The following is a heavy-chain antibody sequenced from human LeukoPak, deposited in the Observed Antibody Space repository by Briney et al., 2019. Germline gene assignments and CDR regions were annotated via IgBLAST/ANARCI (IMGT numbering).Heavy chain of an antibody. J-gene: IGHJ4*02. CDR3: ARGYGSGSYYAY. Sequence: TSETLSLTCTVSGGSINSYYWSWIRQSPGKGLEWIGYIHNSGVTNYSPSLKSRVTISIDTSKKQFFLKLSSVTAADTAVYYCARGYGSGSYYAYWGQGTLVTVSS. CDR2: IHNSGVT. CDR1: GGSINSYY. V-gene: IGHV4-59*12. D-gene: IGHD3-10*01.